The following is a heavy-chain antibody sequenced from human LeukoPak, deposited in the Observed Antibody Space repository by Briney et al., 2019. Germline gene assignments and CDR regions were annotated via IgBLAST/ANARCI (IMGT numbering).Heavy chain of an antibody. CDR1: GFAFSTYG. V-gene: IGHV3-33*03. CDR3: AKDRDDGFDI. Sequence: GGSLRLSCAASGFAFSTYGMHWVRQAPGKGLEWVAVIWYDGSNKYYADSVEGRFTISRDNFENTVYLQMNSLRADDTAVYYCAKDRDDGFDIWGQGTTVSVSS. J-gene: IGHJ3*02. CDR2: IWYDGSNK.